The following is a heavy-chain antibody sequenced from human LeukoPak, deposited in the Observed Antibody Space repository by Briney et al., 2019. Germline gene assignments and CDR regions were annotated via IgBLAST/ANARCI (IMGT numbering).Heavy chain of an antibody. V-gene: IGHV4-59*08. J-gene: IGHJ4*02. CDR2: IYYSGST. D-gene: IGHD6-13*01. CDR3: ARGDSTLFDY. CDR1: GGSISGYY. Sequence: SETLSLTCTVSGGSISGYYWSWIRQPPGKGLEWIAYIYYSGSTNYNPSLRSRVTISVDTSKNQFSLKLSSVTAADTAVYYCARGDSTLFDYWGQGTLVTVSS.